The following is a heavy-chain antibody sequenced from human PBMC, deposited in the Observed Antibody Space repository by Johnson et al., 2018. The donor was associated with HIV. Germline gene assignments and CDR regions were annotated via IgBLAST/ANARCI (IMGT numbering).Heavy chain of an antibody. V-gene: IGHV3-23*04. CDR2: ISGSGGDT. D-gene: IGHD7-27*01. CDR1: GFTFSSYA. Sequence: EVQLVESGGGVVQPGGSLRLSCAASGFTFSSYAMSWVRQAPGKGLEWVSAISGSGGDTYYADSVKGRLTVSRDNSKSTLYLQMNSLRAEDTAVYYCAKAIRNWDQDGFDIWGQGTMVAVSS. J-gene: IGHJ3*02. CDR3: AKAIRNWDQDGFDI.